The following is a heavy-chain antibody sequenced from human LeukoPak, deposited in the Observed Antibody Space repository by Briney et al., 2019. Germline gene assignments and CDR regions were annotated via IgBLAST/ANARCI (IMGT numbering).Heavy chain of an antibody. V-gene: IGHV4-38-2*02. CDR1: GYSISSGYY. CDR3: ARRKRGFSLPTFVNYYYMDV. Sequence: PSETLSLTCTVSGYSISSGYYWGWIRQPPGKGLEWIGCIYHSGSTYYNPSLKSRVTISVDTSKNQFSLNLSSVTAADTAVYYCARRKRGFSLPTFVNYYYMDVWGKGTTVTISS. J-gene: IGHJ6*03. CDR2: IYHSGST. D-gene: IGHD2/OR15-2a*01.